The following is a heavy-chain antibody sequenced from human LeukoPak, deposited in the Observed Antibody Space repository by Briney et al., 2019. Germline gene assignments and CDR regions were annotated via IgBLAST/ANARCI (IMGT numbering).Heavy chain of an antibody. D-gene: IGHD3-22*01. J-gene: IGHJ3*02. V-gene: IGHV3-74*01. CDR3: AREDSSGYYRAGAFDI. CDR2: INSDGSST. CDR1: GFTFSSYW. Sequence: GGSLRLSCAASGFTFSSYWMHWVRQAPGKALVWVSRINSDGSSTSYADSVKGRFTISRDNAKNTLYLQMNSLRAEDTAVYYCAREDSSGYYRAGAFDIWGQGTMVTVSS.